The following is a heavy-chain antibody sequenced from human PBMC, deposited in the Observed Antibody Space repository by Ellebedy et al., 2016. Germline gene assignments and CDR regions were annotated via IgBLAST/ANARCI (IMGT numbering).Heavy chain of an antibody. CDR2: ISSSSSYI. J-gene: IGHJ3*02. V-gene: IGHV3-21*01. CDR3: ASIMSGNAFDI. CDR1: GFTFSSYG. Sequence: GGSLRLXXAASGFTFSSYGMHWVRQAPGKGLEWVSSISSSSSYIYYADSVKGRFTISRDNAKDSLYLQMNSLRAEDTAVYYCASIMSGNAFDIWGQGTMVTVSS. D-gene: IGHD3-10*01.